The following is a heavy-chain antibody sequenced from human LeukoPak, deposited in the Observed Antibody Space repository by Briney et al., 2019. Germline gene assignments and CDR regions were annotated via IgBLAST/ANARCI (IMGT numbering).Heavy chain of an antibody. D-gene: IGHD5-18*01. CDR1: GFTFDDYA. CDR3: AKAGRGYSYGYLCDY. CDR2: ISWNSGSI. Sequence: GGSLRLSCAASGFTFDDYAMHWVRQAPGKGLEWVSGISWNSGSIDYADSVKGRFTISRDNAKNSLYLQMNSLRAEDTAVYYCAKAGRGYSYGYLCDYWGQGTLVTVSS. J-gene: IGHJ4*02. V-gene: IGHV3-9*01.